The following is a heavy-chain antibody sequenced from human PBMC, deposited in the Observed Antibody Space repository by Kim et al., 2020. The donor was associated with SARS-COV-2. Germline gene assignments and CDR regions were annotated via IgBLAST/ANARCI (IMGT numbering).Heavy chain of an antibody. CDR1: GYSFTSYW. CDR2: IYPGDSDT. J-gene: IGHJ5*02. CDR3: ARRGSWPPSDGVWFDP. V-gene: IGHV5-51*01. D-gene: IGHD6-13*01. Sequence: GESLKISCKGSGYSFTSYWIGWVRQMPGKGLEWMGIIYPGDSDTRYSPSFQGQVTISADKSISTAYLQWSSLKASDTAMYYCARRGSWPPSDGVWFDPWGQGTLVTVSS.